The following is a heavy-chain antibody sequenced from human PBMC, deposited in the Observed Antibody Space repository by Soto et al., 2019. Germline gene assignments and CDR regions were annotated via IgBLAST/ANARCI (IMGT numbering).Heavy chain of an antibody. J-gene: IGHJ4*02. D-gene: IGHD1-26*01. CDR2: INHSGST. V-gene: IGHV4-34*01. CDR3: ARGASGSYYTTYYFDY. CDR1: GGSFSGYY. Sequence: SETLSLTCAVYGGSFSGYYWSWIRQPPGKGLEWIGEINHSGSTNYNPSLKSRVTISVDTSKNQFSLKLSSVTAADTAVYYCARGASGSYYTTYYFDYWGQGTLVTVSS.